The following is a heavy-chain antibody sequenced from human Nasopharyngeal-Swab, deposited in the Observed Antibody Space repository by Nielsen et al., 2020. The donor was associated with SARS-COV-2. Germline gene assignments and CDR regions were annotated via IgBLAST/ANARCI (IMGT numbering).Heavy chain of an antibody. CDR2: INPNSGGT. J-gene: IGHJ4*02. CDR3: ARERIAAAGTGFDY. Sequence: ASVKVSCKASGYTFPGYYMHWVRQAPGQGLEWMGRINPNSGGTNYAQKFQGRVTMTRDTSISTAYMELSRLRSDDTAVYYCARERIAAAGTGFDYWGQGTLVTVSS. CDR1: GYTFPGYY. V-gene: IGHV1-2*06. D-gene: IGHD6-13*01.